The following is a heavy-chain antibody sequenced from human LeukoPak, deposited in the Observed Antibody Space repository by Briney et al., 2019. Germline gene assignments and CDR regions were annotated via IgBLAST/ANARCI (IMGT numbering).Heavy chain of an antibody. CDR3: ARGKGYNPDFDY. CDR2: ISSSGSTI. J-gene: IGHJ4*02. Sequence: GGSLRLSCAASGFTFSSYEMNWVRQAPGKGLEWVSYISSSGSTIYYADSVKGRFTISRDNAKNSLYLQMNSLRDEDTAAYYCARGKGYNPDFDYWGQGTLVTVSS. D-gene: IGHD5-24*01. CDR1: GFTFSSYE. V-gene: IGHV3-48*03.